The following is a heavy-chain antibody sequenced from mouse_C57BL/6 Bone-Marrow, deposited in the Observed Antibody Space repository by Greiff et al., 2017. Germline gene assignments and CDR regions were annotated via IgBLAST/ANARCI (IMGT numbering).Heavy chain of an antibody. V-gene: IGHV1-81*01. CDR1: GYTFTSYG. J-gene: IGHJ2*01. CDR3: APIALYFDY. Sequence: QVPLQQSGAELARPGASVTLSCKASGYTFTSYGISWVKQRTGQGLDWIGEIYPRSGNTYYNEKFKGKSTLTADKSSSTAYMELRSLTSEDSAFYFCAPIALYFDYWGQGTTLTVSS. CDR2: IYPRSGNT.